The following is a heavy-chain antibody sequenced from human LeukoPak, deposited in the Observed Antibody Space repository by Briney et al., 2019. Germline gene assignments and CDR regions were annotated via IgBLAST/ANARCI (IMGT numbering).Heavy chain of an antibody. V-gene: IGHV3-23*01. J-gene: IGHJ4*02. CDR3: TDYSNYYGSY. CDR2: ISGSGGST. D-gene: IGHD4-11*01. Sequence: GGSLRLSCAASGFTFSSYAMSWVRQAPGKGLEWVSAISGSGGSTYYADSVKGRFTISRDNSKNTLYLQMNGLRAEDTAVYYCTDYSNYYGSYWGQGTLVTVSS. CDR1: GFTFSSYA.